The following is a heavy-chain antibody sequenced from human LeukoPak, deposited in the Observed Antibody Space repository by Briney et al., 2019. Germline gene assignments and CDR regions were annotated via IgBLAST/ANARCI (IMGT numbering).Heavy chain of an antibody. CDR3: ARDYYDYVWGSYRWFDP. V-gene: IGHV1-18*01. CDR1: GYTFTSYG. Sequence: EASVKVSCKASGYTFTSYGISWVRQAPGLGLEWMGWISAYNGNTNYAQKLQGRVTMTTDTSTSTAYMELRSLRSDDAAVYYCARDYYDYVWGSYRWFDPWGQGTLVTVSS. D-gene: IGHD3-16*02. J-gene: IGHJ5*02. CDR2: ISAYNGNT.